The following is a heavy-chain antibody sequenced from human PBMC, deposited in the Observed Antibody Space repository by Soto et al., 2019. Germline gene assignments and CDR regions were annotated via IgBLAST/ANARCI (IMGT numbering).Heavy chain of an antibody. V-gene: IGHV2-5*01. CDR3: AHSPWGAAPDY. CDR1: GFSLSALGVD. Sequence: SGPTLVNPTQTLTLTCSVSGFSLSALGVDVGWIRQPPGKALEWLAIIYWNDDKLYSPSLKSRLTITKDTAENQVVLTMTNMDPVDTATYFCAHSPWGAAPDYWGQGTVVTVSS. J-gene: IGHJ4*02. D-gene: IGHD3-16*01. CDR2: IYWNDDK.